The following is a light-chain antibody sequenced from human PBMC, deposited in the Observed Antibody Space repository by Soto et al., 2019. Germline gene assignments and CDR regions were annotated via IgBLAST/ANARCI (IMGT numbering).Light chain of an antibody. Sequence: QSVLTQPRSVSGSPGQSVTISCTGTSSDVGDYNYVSWYQQHPGKAPKLMISDVNKRPSGVPDRFSGSKSGNTASLTISGLQAEDEADYYCCSYAGSYTYVFGAGTKVTVL. J-gene: IGLJ1*01. CDR1: SSDVGDYNY. CDR3: CSYAGSYTYV. CDR2: DVN. V-gene: IGLV2-11*01.